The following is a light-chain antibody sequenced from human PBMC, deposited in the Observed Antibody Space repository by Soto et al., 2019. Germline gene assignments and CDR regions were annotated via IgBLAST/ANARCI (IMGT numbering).Light chain of an antibody. CDR2: EVS. CDR3: CSYAGSSLYV. J-gene: IGLJ1*01. Sequence: QSALTQPASVSGSHGQSITISCTGTSSDVGSYNLVSWYQQHPGKAPKLMIYEVSKRPSGVSNRFSGSKSGNTASLTISGLQAEDEADYYCCSYAGSSLYVFGTGTKVPVL. V-gene: IGLV2-23*02. CDR1: SSDVGSYNL.